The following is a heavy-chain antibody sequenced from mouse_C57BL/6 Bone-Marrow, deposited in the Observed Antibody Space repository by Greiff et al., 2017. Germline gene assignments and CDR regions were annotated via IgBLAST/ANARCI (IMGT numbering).Heavy chain of an antibody. CDR3: ARGHYGNYTWFAY. J-gene: IGHJ3*01. Sequence: VQLQQSGAELMKPGASVKLSCKATGYTFTGYWIEWVKQRPGHGLEWIGEILPGSGSTNYTEKFKGKATFTADTSSNTAYMQLSSLTTEDSAIYYCARGHYGNYTWFAYGGQGTLVTVSA. CDR2: ILPGSGST. CDR1: GYTFTGYW. D-gene: IGHD2-1*01. V-gene: IGHV1-9*01.